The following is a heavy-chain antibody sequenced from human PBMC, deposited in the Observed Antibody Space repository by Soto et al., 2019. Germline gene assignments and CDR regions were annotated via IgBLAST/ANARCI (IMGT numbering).Heavy chain of an antibody. Sequence: QVQLVQSGAEVKQPGASVKVSCKASGYTLTNSGISWVRQSPGQGLEWMGGISGYSGNSNYAQNLQGRVTMTTDTSTSTAYMELMNLTSDDTAVYYCARDRANDDGRGYHRFDYWGQGTLVTVSS. V-gene: IGHV1-18*01. J-gene: IGHJ4*02. CDR1: GYTLTNSG. D-gene: IGHD3-22*01. CDR3: ARDRANDDGRGYHRFDY. CDR2: ISGYSGNS.